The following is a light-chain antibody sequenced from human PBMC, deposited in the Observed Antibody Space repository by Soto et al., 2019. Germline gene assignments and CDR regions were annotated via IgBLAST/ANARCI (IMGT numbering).Light chain of an antibody. J-gene: IGKJ1*01. V-gene: IGKV1-5*03. CDR1: QTIDRW. CDR2: GAS. Sequence: DIQMTQSPSTLSASVGDRVTITCRASQTIDRWLAWYQQKPGKAPNLLIYGASNLESGGPSRFSGSGSGTEFTLTISCLRPDHFAPYYCQHYNSYPWTFGQGTHVEIK. CDR3: QHYNSYPWT.